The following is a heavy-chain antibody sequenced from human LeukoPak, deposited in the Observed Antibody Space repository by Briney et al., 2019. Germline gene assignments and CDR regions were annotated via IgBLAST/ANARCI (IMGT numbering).Heavy chain of an antibody. Sequence: GGSLRLSCAASGFTFSSYGMHWVRQAPGKGLEWVAFIRYDGSNKYYADSVKGRFTISRDNSKNTLYLQMNSLRAEDTAVYYCAKAQYSSSWYGPRADWGQGTLVTVSS. CDR3: AKAQYSSSWYGPRAD. CDR2: IRYDGSNK. V-gene: IGHV3-30*02. CDR1: GFTFSSYG. D-gene: IGHD6-13*01. J-gene: IGHJ4*02.